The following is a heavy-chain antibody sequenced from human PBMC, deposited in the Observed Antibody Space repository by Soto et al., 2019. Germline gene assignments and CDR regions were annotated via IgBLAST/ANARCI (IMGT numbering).Heavy chain of an antibody. CDR3: ARGEDAFFYYGLDV. CDR2: IYDTGISGYTPST. V-gene: IGHV4-59*01. CDR1: GGSITSSY. Sequence: QVQLQESGPRLVKPSATLSLTCTVSGGSITSSYWSWIRRPPGKGLEWIAYIYDTGISGYTPSTSYPPSLKGRVTMSVDTSKSQFSLKLTSVTAADTAVYYCARGEDAFFYYGLDVWGQGITVTVSS. J-gene: IGHJ6*02.